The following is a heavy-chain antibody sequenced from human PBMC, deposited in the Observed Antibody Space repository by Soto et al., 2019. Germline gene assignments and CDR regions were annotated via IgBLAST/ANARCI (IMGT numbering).Heavy chain of an antibody. CDR2: FDPEGGEA. D-gene: IGHD3-16*02. V-gene: IGHV1-24*01. CDR1: GHTLTEFS. J-gene: IGHJ4*02. Sequence: GASSTVSCKISGHTLTEFSIHWVRRAPVKGLERMGGFDPEGGEAIYSQKWHGRVTVTEDTVTDTAYMELSGLKSDDPAGYYCATHTPYRRGMKPHVNFDFCGQGTPATLSS. CDR3: ATHTPYRRGMKPHVNFDF.